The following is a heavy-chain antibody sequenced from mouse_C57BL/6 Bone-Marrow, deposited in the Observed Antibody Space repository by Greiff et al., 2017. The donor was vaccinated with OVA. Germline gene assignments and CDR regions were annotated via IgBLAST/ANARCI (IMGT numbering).Heavy chain of an antibody. J-gene: IGHJ4*01. Sequence: QVQLQQPGAELVKPGASVKLSCKASGYTFTSYWMQWVKQRPGQGLEWIGEIDPSDSYTNYNQKFKGKATLTVDTSSSTAYMQLSSLTSEDSAVYYCATDNRNWYYYAMDYWGQGTSVTVSS. CDR2: IDPSDSYT. D-gene: IGHD4-1*01. CDR1: GYTFTSYW. CDR3: ATDNRNWYYYAMDY. V-gene: IGHV1-50*01.